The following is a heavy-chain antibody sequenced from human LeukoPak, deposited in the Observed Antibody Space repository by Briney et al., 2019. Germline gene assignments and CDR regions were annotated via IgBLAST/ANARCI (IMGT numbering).Heavy chain of an antibody. CDR1: GGTFSSYA. Sequence: SVKVSCKASGGTFSSYAISWVRQAPGQGLEWMGGIIPIFGTANYALKFQGRVTITADESTSTAYMELSSLRSEDTAVYYCARTRWFGELFGAFDIWGQGTMVTVSS. CDR2: IIPIFGTA. V-gene: IGHV1-69*01. D-gene: IGHD3-10*01. J-gene: IGHJ3*02. CDR3: ARTRWFGELFGAFDI.